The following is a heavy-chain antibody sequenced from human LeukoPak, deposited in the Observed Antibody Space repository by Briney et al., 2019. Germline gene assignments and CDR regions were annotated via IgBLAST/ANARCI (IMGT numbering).Heavy chain of an antibody. CDR1: GFTFSSSG. J-gene: IGHJ5*02. CDR2: ISGSGSST. CDR3: AKRDSSNMAYFDP. D-gene: IGHD6-13*01. V-gene: IGHV3-23*01. Sequence: RGSFRLSCAASGFTFSSSGMSWVRQAPGKGLEWVSTISGSGSSTYYADSVKGRFTISRDNSKNTLYLQMNSLRAEDTAIYYCAKRDSSNMAYFDPWGREPCSQCPQ.